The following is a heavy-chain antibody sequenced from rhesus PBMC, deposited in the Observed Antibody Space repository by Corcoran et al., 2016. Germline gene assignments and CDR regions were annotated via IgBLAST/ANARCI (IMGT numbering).Heavy chain of an antibody. V-gene: IGHV4-57*01. J-gene: IGHJ4*01. CDR1: GGSVSSTNW. CDR3: AKGGYYFDY. CDR2: ISGSGGST. D-gene: IGHD3-9*01. Sequence: QLQLQESDPGLVKPSETLSLTCAVSGGSVSSTNWWSWIRQPPGRGLEWIGRISGSGGSTSYNPSLTSRVTISTDTSKNQFSLKVSSVTAADTAVYYCAKGGYYFDYWGQGVLVTVSS.